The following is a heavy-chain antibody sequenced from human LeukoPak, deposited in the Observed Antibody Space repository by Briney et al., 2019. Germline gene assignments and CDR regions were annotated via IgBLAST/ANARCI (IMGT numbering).Heavy chain of an antibody. J-gene: IGHJ6*02. CDR3: ARDFLAAAGNRDGMDV. CDR2: INHSGST. Sequence: SETLSLTCTVSGGSISSYYWSWIRQPPGKGLEWIGEINHSGSTNYNPSLKSRVTISVDTSKNQFSLKLSSVTAADTAVYYCARDFLAAAGNRDGMDVWGQGTTVTVSS. CDR1: GGSISSYY. D-gene: IGHD6-13*01. V-gene: IGHV4-34*01.